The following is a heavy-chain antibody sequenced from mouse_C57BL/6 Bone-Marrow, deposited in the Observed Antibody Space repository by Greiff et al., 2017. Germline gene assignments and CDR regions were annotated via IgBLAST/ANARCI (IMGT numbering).Heavy chain of an antibody. Sequence: QVQLKESGAELARPGASVKLSCKASGYTFTSYGISWVKQRPGQGLEWIGEISTRSGNTYYNEKFKGKATLTADKSSITSYIELRSLTSEDSAVYFCARSGAYWGQGTLVTVSA. D-gene: IGHD3-1*01. J-gene: IGHJ3*01. V-gene: IGHV1-81*01. CDR3: ARSGAY. CDR1: GYTFTSYG. CDR2: ISTRSGNT.